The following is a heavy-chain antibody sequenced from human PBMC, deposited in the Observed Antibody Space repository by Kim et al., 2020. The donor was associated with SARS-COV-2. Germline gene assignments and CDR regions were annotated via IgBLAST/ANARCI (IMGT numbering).Heavy chain of an antibody. CDR2: VSGSGGSI. D-gene: IGHD7-27*01. CDR3: ARGELGISLISFDY. CDR1: GFTFSSYG. J-gene: IGHJ4*02. V-gene: IGHV3-23*01. Sequence: GGSLRLSCAASGFTFSSYGMSWVRQAPGKGLEWVSGVSGSGGSIYYADSVKGRFTISRDNSKNTLYLEMNSLRADDTAVYYCARGELGISLISFDYWSQG.